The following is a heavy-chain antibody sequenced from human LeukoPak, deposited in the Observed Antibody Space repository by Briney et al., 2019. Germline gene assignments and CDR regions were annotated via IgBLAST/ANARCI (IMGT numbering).Heavy chain of an antibody. V-gene: IGHV4-59*05. D-gene: IGHD3-3*01. Sequence: SETLSLTCTVSGGSISSYYYSWIRQAPGKGLEWIASIYYSGKTYYTPSLKSRVIIPVDTSKNQFSLRLNSVTAADTAVYYCARLPLSMSGYPPDYWGQGTLVTVSS. CDR1: GGSISSYY. CDR2: IYYSGKT. J-gene: IGHJ4*02. CDR3: ARLPLSMSGYPPDY.